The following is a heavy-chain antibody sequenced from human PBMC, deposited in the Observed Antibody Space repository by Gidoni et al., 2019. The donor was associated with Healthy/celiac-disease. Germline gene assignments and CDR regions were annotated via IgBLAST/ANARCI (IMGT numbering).Heavy chain of an antibody. CDR1: AGSISRGGYY. V-gene: IGHV4-31*03. D-gene: IGHD5-18*01. CDR2: IYYSGST. J-gene: IGHJ4*02. Sequence: QVQLQESGPGLVKPSQTLSLTCTVSAGSISRGGYYWSWSRQHPGKGLEWFGYIYYSGSTYYNPSLKSRVTISVDTSKNQFSLKLSSVTAADTAVYYCARDSRIQLWLYFDYWGQGTLVTVSS. CDR3: ARDSRIQLWLYFDY.